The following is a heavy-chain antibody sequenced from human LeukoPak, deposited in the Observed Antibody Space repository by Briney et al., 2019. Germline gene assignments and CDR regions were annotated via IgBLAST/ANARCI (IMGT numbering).Heavy chain of an antibody. CDR1: GGSISSSSYY. CDR3: ASIAVAGTLDY. J-gene: IGHJ4*02. V-gene: IGHV4-39*01. CDR2: IYYGGST. D-gene: IGHD6-19*01. Sequence: PSETLSLTCTVSGGSISSSSYYWGWIRQPPGKGLEWIGSIYYGGSTYYNPSLKSRVTISVDTSKNQFSLKLSSVTAADTAVYYCASIAVAGTLDYWGQGTLVTVSS.